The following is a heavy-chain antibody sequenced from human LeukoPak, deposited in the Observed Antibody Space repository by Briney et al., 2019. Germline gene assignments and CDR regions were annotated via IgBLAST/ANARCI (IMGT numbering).Heavy chain of an antibody. J-gene: IGHJ4*02. Sequence: GGSLRLSCAASGFIVSNNYMSWVRQTPRKRLEWVSLIYSGGTAYYADSVRGRFTISRDYSKNTIYLQMDSLTVEDTAMYYCASGKEDSPLWVGEPPYFDNWGQGTLVTVSS. V-gene: IGHV3-53*01. CDR2: IYSGGTA. CDR1: GFIVSNNY. CDR3: ASGKEDSPLWVGEPPYFDN. D-gene: IGHD3-10*01.